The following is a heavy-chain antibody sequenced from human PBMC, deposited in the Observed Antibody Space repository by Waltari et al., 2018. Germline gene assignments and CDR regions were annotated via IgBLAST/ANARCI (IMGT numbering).Heavy chain of an antibody. D-gene: IGHD3-16*01. Sequence: EVQLVESGGGLVKPGGSLRLSCAASGFIFNTFARNWVRQAPGKGLGWVSSISSRSTYIYYADSVKGRVTISRDNARSSLFLQMNSLRAEDTAVYYCARDEGGQYQGDFDYWGQGTLVSVSS. CDR3: ARDEGGQYQGDFDY. V-gene: IGHV3-21*01. CDR1: GFIFNTFA. CDR2: ISSRSTYI. J-gene: IGHJ4*02.